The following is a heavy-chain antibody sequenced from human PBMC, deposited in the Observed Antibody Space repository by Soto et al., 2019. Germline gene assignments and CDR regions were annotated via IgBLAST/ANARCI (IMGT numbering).Heavy chain of an antibody. D-gene: IGHD2-2*01. V-gene: IGHV4-34*01. J-gene: IGHJ6*02. CDR3: ARDIVVVPAASDYRLSYYGKDV. CDR1: GGSISGYY. CDR2: INHSGST. Sequence: PSETLSLTCTVYGGSISGYYWSWIRQPPGKGLEWIGEINHSGSTNYNPSLKSRVTISVDTSNNQFSLKLSSVTAADTAVYYCARDIVVVPAASDYRLSYYGKDVWGQGTTVT.